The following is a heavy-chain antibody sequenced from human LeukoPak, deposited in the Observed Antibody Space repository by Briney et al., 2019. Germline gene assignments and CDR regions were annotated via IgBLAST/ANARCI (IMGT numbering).Heavy chain of an antibody. D-gene: IGHD3-22*01. CDR2: IIPIFGTA. Sequence: SVKVSCKASGGTFSSYAISWVRQAPGQGLEWMGGIIPIFGTANYAQRFQGRVTITADESTSTAYMELSSLRSEDTAVYYCARDSSGYYFTHYYYYGMDVWGQGTTVTVSS. CDR1: GGTFSSYA. V-gene: IGHV1-69*13. CDR3: ARDSSGYYFTHYYYYGMDV. J-gene: IGHJ6*02.